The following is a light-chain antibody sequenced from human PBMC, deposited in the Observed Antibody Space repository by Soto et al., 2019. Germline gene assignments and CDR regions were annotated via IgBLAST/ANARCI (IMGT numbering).Light chain of an antibody. V-gene: IGKV3-20*01. CDR1: QSVSSSY. J-gene: IGKJ4*01. CDR3: QQYGSSPLT. CDR2: GAS. Sequence: EIVLTQSPGTLSLSPGERATLSCRASQSVSSSYLAWYQQKPGQAPRLLIYGASNRATGIPDRFSGSGSGTDFTLPISRLEPEDFAVYYCQQYGSSPLTFGGGTKVEIK.